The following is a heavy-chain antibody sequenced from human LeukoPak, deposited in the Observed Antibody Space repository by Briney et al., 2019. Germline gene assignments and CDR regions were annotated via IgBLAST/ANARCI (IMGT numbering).Heavy chain of an antibody. Sequence: PSETLSLTCTVYGGSFSGYYWSWIRQPPGKGLEWIGEINHSGSTNYNPSLKSRVTISVDTSKNQFSLKLSSVTAADTAVYYCARGGIAARPGWFDPWGQGTLVTVSS. D-gene: IGHD6-6*01. CDR3: ARGGIAARPGWFDP. CDR1: GGSFSGYY. J-gene: IGHJ5*02. V-gene: IGHV4-34*01. CDR2: INHSGST.